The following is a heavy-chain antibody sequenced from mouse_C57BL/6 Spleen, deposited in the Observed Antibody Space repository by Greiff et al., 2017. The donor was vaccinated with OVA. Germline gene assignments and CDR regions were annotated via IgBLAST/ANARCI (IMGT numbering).Heavy chain of an antibody. CDR1: GYAFSSSW. V-gene: IGHV1-82*01. Sequence: QVQLQQSGPELVKPGASVKISCKASGYAFSSSWMNWVKQRPGKGLEWIGRIYPGDGDTNYNGKFKGKATLTADKSSSTAYMQLSSLTSEYSAVYFCARGRDYFDYWGQGTTLTVSS. J-gene: IGHJ2*01. CDR2: IYPGDGDT. CDR3: ARGRDYFDY.